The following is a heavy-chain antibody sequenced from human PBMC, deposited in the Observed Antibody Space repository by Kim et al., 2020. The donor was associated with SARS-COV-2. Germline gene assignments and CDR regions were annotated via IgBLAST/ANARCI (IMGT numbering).Heavy chain of an antibody. D-gene: IGHD3-9*01. V-gene: IGHV4-59*13. Sequence: SETLSLTCTVSGGSISSYYWSWIRQPPGKGLEWIGYIYYSGSTNYNPSLKSRVTISVDTSKNQFSLKLSSVTAADTAVYYCARGTGDHYDILTGYLHFDYWGQGTLVTVSS. J-gene: IGHJ4*02. CDR1: GGSISSYY. CDR2: IYYSGST. CDR3: ARGTGDHYDILTGYLHFDY.